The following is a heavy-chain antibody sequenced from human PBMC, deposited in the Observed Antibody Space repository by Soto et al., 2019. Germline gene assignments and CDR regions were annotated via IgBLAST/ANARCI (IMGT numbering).Heavy chain of an antibody. D-gene: IGHD6-13*01. CDR2: INPSGGST. CDR1: GYTFTSYY. J-gene: IGHJ4*02. Sequence: ASVKVSCKASGYTFTSYYMHWVRQAPGQGLEWMGIINPSGGSTSYAQKFQGRVTMTRDTSTSTVYMELSSLRSEDTAVYYCARILPTTIEVRLAAAGYFDYWGQGTLVTVSS. CDR3: ARILPTTIEVRLAAAGYFDY. V-gene: IGHV1-46*03.